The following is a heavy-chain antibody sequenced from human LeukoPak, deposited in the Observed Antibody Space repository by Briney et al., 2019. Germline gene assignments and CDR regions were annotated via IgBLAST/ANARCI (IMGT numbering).Heavy chain of an antibody. CDR3: ASDAFDI. CDR1: GFTFSSYG. V-gene: IGHV3-64*01. CDR2: ISGNGIAT. Sequence: PGGSLRLSCAASGFTFSSYGMHWVRQAPGKGLQYVSAISGNGIATYYANSVRGRFTISSDNSKNTLYLQMGSLRAEDMAVCYCASDAFDIWGQGTMVTVSS. J-gene: IGHJ3*02.